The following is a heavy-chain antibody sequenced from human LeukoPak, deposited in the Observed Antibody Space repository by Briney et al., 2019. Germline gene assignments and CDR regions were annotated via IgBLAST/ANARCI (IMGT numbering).Heavy chain of an antibody. Sequence: GGSLRLSGSASGFTFGDYLMSWIGQAPGRGLEGVSYIDTSGSSQYYTASVQGRFTISKDNAKNSLYLQMDSLRVEDTAVYYCARASYNWNWGQGALVTVSS. CDR3: ARASYNWN. CDR1: GFTFGDYL. D-gene: IGHD1-20*01. V-gene: IGHV3-11*01. J-gene: IGHJ4*02. CDR2: IDTSGSSQ.